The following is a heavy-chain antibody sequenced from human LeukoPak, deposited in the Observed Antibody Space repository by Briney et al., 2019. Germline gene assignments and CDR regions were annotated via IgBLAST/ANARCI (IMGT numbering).Heavy chain of an antibody. J-gene: IGHJ6*02. V-gene: IGHV4-59*08. Sequence: SETLSHTCTVSGGSISSYYWSWIRQPPGKGLEWIGYIYSSGSTNSNPSLKSRVTISVDTSKNQFSLKLSSVTAADTAVYYCARQDYYYYGMDVWGQGTTVTVSS. CDR3: ARQDYYYYGMDV. CDR1: GGSISSYY. CDR2: IYSSGST.